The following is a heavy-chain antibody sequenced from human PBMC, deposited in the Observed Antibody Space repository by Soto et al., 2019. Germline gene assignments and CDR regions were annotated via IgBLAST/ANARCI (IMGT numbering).Heavy chain of an antibody. D-gene: IGHD2-15*01. CDR1: GYTFTSYA. J-gene: IGHJ6*02. Sequence: QVQLVQSGAEVKKPGASVKVSCKASGYTFTSYAMHWVRQAPGQRLEWMGWTNAGNGTKKYSQKFQGRVPITRDTSASTAYMELSSLRSEATAVYYCARAQGPDIVGLTDGMDVWGQGTTVTVSS. V-gene: IGHV1-3*01. CDR2: TNAGNGTK. CDR3: ARAQGPDIVGLTDGMDV.